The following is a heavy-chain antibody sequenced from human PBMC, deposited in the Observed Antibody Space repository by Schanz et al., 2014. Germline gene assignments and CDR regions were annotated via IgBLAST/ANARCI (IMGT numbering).Heavy chain of an antibody. V-gene: IGHV3-23*05. CDR2: VSSRSDEI. Sequence: EVQLLESGGGWVQPGGSLRLSCAASGFTFSDYSMNWVRQAPGKGLEWVAAVSSRSDEIKYADSVRGRFTISRDNSRSTMYLQMNSLRAEDTAVYFCAKDLGVDCGDGCFNWYFDLWGRGTLVTVSS. D-gene: IGHD2-21*02. CDR1: GFTFSDYS. J-gene: IGHJ2*01. CDR3: AKDLGVDCGDGCFNWYFDL.